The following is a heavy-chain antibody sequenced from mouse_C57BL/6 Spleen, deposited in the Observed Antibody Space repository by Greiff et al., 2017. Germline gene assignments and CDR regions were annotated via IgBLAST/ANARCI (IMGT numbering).Heavy chain of an antibody. CDR1: GYTFTDYN. Sequence: VQLQQSGPELVKPGASVKIPCTASGYTFTDYNMDWVKQSHGQSLEWIGDINPNNGGTIYNQKFKGKATLTVDKSSSTAYMELRSLTSEDTAVYYCARLGDYYGSSYYFDYWGQGTTLTVSS. J-gene: IGHJ2*01. V-gene: IGHV1-18*01. CDR2: INPNNGGT. CDR3: ARLGDYYGSSYYFDY. D-gene: IGHD1-1*01.